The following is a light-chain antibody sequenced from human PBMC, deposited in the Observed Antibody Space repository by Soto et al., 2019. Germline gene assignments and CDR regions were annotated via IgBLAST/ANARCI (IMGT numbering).Light chain of an antibody. CDR2: DVS. CDR1: SIDVGGNKY. V-gene: IGLV2-14*01. J-gene: IGLJ1*01. Sequence: SALTQPASVSGSPGQSITISCTGSSIDVGGNKYVSWYQQYPGKAPKLMICDVSNRPSGVSNRFSGSKSGNTASLTISGLQAEDEADYYCSAFTGTTYVFGTGTKVTVL. CDR3: SAFTGTTYV.